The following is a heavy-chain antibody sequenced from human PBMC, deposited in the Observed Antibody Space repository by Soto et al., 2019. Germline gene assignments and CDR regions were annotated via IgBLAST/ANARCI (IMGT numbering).Heavy chain of an antibody. CDR2: IYDSGST. V-gene: IGHV4-31*03. J-gene: IGHJ4*02. CDR3: ARHRVPHHN. Sequence: PSETLSLTCTVSGGSISSSGYYWSWIRQHPGKGLEWIGYIYDSGSTYYNPSLKSRVTISVDTSKNHFSLKLSSVTAADTAVYYCARHRVPHHNWGQGTLVTVSS. D-gene: IGHD3-10*01. CDR1: GGSISSSGYY.